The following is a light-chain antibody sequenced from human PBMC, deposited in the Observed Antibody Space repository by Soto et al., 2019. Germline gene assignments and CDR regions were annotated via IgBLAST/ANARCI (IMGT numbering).Light chain of an antibody. CDR3: QQYNNWPHT. J-gene: IGKJ1*01. CDR2: AAS. CDR1: QSVTSS. Sequence: EIVMTQSPATLSVSPGERATLSCRASQSVTSSLAWYQQKPGQAPRLLNYAASTRATGIPARFSGSASGTEFTLTISSLQSEDAAVYYCQQYNNWPHTFGQGTKVEIK. V-gene: IGKV3-15*01.